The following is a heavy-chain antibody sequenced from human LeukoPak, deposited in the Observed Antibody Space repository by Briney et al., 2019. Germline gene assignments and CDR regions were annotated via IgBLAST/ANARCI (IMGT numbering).Heavy chain of an antibody. J-gene: IGHJ4*02. CDR3: ARPDGETYFDY. CDR1: GYTFTSYY. D-gene: IGHD3-10*01. V-gene: IGHV1-46*01. CDR2: INPSGGST. Sequence: ASVKVSCKASGYTFTSYYMHWVRQAPGQGLEWMGIINPSGGSTSYAQKFQGRVTMTRDTSTSTVYMELSGLRSEDTAVYYCARPDGETYFDYWGQGTLVTVSS.